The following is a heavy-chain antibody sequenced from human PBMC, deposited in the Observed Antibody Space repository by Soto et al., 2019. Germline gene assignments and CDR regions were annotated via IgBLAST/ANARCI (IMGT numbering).Heavy chain of an antibody. J-gene: IGHJ4*02. CDR3: ARGLVVRQSGGYYLYYFDY. D-gene: IGHD3-22*01. Sequence: QVQLQESGPGLVKPSETLSLTCTVSGGSISSYYWSWIRQPAGKGLEWIGRIYTSGSTNYNPSLKSRVTMSVDTSKNQFSLKLSSVTAADTAVYYCARGLVVRQSGGYYLYYFDYWGQGTLVTVSS. V-gene: IGHV4-4*07. CDR1: GGSISSYY. CDR2: IYTSGST.